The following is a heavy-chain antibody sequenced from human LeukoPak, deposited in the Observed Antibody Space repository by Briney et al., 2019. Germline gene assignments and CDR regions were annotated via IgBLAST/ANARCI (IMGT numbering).Heavy chain of an antibody. CDR2: ISYDGSNK. Sequence: GRSLRLSCAASGFTFSSYAMHWVRQAPGKGLEWVAVISYDGSNKYYADSVKGRFTISRDDSQNTLYLLMSSLRAEDTAFYYCAREERSGSLVFTAWGQGTLVTVSS. CDR3: AREERSGSLVFTA. CDR1: GFTFSSYA. V-gene: IGHV3-30-3*01. D-gene: IGHD3-10*01. J-gene: IGHJ5*02.